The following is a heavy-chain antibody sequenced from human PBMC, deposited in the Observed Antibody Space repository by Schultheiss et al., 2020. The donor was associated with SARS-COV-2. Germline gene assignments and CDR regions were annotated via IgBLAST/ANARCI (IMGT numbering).Heavy chain of an antibody. CDR1: GYTFTSYG. D-gene: IGHD3-9*01. V-gene: IGHV1-18*01. CDR3: ARDLGYYDILTGRLLSY. J-gene: IGHJ4*02. CDR2: ISANNGNT. Sequence: ASVKVSCKASGYTFTSYGISWVRQAPGQGLEWMGWISANNGNTNYAQKLQGRVTMTTDTSTSTAYMELRSLRSDDTAVYYCARDLGYYDILTGRLLSYWGQGTLVTVSS.